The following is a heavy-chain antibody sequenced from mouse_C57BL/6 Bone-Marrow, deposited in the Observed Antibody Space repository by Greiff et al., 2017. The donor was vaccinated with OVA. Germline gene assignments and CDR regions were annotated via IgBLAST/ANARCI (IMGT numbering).Heavy chain of an antibody. V-gene: IGHV1-81*01. CDR3: ANEFITTVDDY. Sequence: VKLMESGAELARPGASVKLSCKASGYTFTSYGISWVKQRTGQGLEWIGEIYPRSGNTYYNEKFKCKSTLTADKSSSTAYMELRSLTSEVSAVYFCANEFITTVDDYWCQGTTLSVSS. CDR2: IYPRSGNT. J-gene: IGHJ2*01. D-gene: IGHD1-1*01. CDR1: GYTFTSYG.